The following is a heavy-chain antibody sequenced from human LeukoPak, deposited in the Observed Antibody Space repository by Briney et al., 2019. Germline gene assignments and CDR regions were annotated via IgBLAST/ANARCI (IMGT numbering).Heavy chain of an antibody. J-gene: IGHJ4*02. V-gene: IGHV1-18*01. CDR1: GYTFTSYG. CDR3: ARGTEWYDSSGYAY. CDR2: ISAYNGNT. D-gene: IGHD3-22*01. Sequence: RASVKVSCKASGYTFTSYGISWVRQAPGQGLEWMGWISAYNGNTNYAQKLQGRVTMTIDTSTSTAYMELRSLRSDDTAVYYCARGTEWYDSSGYAYWGQGTLVTVSS.